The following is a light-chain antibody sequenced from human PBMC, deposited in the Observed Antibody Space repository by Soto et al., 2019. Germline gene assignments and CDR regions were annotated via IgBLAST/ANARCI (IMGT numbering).Light chain of an antibody. V-gene: IGKV1-5*03. CDR3: QHHNRYPRT. Sequence: DIQMTQSPSTLSASVGDRVTITCRASESIDIWLAWYQQRPGKAPKLLIYKASSLESGVPSRFSGSGSGKEFTLTISSLQPDDFASYYCQHHNRYPRTFGQGTKVEI. CDR1: ESIDIW. CDR2: KAS. J-gene: IGKJ1*01.